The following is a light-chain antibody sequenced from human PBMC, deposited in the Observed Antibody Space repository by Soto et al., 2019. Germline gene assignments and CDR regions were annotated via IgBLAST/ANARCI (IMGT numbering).Light chain of an antibody. CDR2: EGT. CDR3: CSYAGSTTHVI. CDR1: SSNVWTSNL. V-gene: IGLV2-23*01. J-gene: IGLJ2*01. Sequence: QSALTQPASVSGSPGQSITISCTGTSSNVWTSNLVSWYQQCPGKTPQLMIYEGTKRPSGVSNRFSRTKSGNTASLTISGLQADDEADYYCCSYAGSTTHVIFGGGSKLTVL.